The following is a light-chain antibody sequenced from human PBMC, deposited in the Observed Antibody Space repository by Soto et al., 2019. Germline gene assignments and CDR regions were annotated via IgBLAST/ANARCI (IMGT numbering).Light chain of an antibody. V-gene: IGKV3-20*01. CDR2: GAS. CDR3: QYYSSSLSIT. J-gene: IGKJ5*01. CDR1: QSVRSTY. Sequence: EIVLTQSPGTLSLSPGERATLSCRASQSVRSTYLAWYQQKPGQAPGLLIHGASSRATGIPDRFSGSGSGTDFTLTISRLEPEDFAVYYCQYYSSSLSITFGQGTRLDIK.